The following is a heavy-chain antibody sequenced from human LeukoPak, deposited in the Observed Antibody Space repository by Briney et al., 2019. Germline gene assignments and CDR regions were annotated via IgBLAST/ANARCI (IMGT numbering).Heavy chain of an antibody. CDR2: IYSGGST. Sequence: GGSLRLYCAASGFTVSSNYMSWVRQAPGKGLEGVSIIYSGGSTYYADSVKGRFTISRDNSKNTLYLQMNSLRAENTAVYFCVRVGYSYGYGDWNHFDYWGQGTLVTVSS. CDR1: GFTVSSNY. CDR3: VRVGYSYGYGDWNHFDY. D-gene: IGHD5-18*01. V-gene: IGHV3-66*02. J-gene: IGHJ4*02.